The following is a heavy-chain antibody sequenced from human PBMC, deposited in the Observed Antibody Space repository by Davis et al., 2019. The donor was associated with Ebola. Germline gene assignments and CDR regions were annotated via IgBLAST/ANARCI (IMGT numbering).Heavy chain of an antibody. Sequence: AASVKVSCKASRYTFTSYDINWVRQATGQGLEWMGWMNPNSGNTGYAQKFQGRVTMTRNTSISTAYMELSSLRSEDTAVYYCARGGVWWDAFDIWGQGTMVTVSS. J-gene: IGHJ3*02. CDR3: ARGGVWWDAFDI. V-gene: IGHV1-8*01. CDR2: MNPNSGNT. CDR1: RYTFTSYD. D-gene: IGHD2-15*01.